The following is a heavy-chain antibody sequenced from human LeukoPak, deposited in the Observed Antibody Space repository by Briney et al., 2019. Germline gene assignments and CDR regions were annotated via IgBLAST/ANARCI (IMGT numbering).Heavy chain of an antibody. V-gene: IGHV4-39*07. CDR2: IYYSGST. CDR1: GGSISSSSYY. CDR3: TRTTNWASRRGVAFDI. J-gene: IGHJ3*02. Sequence: SETLSLTCTVSGGSISSSSYYWGWIRQPPGKGLEWIGSIYYSGSTYYNPSLKSRVTISVDTSKNQFSLKLSSVTAADTAVYYFTRTTNWASRRGVAFDIWGQGTMVTVSS. D-gene: IGHD3-10*01.